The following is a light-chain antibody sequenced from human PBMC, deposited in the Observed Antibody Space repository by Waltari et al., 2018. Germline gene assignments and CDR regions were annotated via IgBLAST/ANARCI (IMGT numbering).Light chain of an antibody. Sequence: QSVLTQPPSASGTPGQRVTISCSVSASNIGGNLVNWYQQLPGKAPKLLIYRTDLRPSGVPDRFSGSKSGTSASLAISGLQSEDEADYFCASWDDSMNGHWVFGGGTKVTVL. J-gene: IGLJ3*02. CDR3: ASWDDSMNGHWV. CDR2: RTD. V-gene: IGLV1-44*01. CDR1: ASNIGGNL.